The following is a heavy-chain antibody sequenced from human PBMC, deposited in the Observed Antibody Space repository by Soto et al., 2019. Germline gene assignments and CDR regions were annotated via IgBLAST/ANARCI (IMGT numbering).Heavy chain of an antibody. J-gene: IGHJ3*02. CDR2: IRSKANNNGT. V-gene: IGHV3-73*01. Sequence: EVQLVESGGGLVQPGGSLKLSCAASGFTFSGSAMHWVRQSSGKGLEWVGRIRSKANNNGTADAASVTGRFTVSREDSKNTTYLQMNSLKTEDTAIYYCTRHGIIWANHVTTAVSSDGFAIWGQGTMVTVSS. D-gene: IGHD4-17*01. CDR3: TRHGIIWANHVTTAVSSDGFAI. CDR1: GFTFSGSA.